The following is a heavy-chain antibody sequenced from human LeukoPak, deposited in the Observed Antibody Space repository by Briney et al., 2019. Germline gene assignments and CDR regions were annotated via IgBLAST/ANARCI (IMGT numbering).Heavy chain of an antibody. CDR1: GFTFSSYG. CDR3: AKGPIVIVATMMDGSGDDAFDI. CDR2: ISYDGSNK. Sequence: GGSLRLSCAASGFTFSSYGMHWVRQAPGKGLEWVAVISYDGSNKYYADSVKGRFTISRDNSKNTLYLQMNSLRAEDTAVYYCAKGPIVIVATMMDGSGDDAFDIWGQGTMVTVSS. D-gene: IGHD5-12*01. V-gene: IGHV3-30*18. J-gene: IGHJ3*02.